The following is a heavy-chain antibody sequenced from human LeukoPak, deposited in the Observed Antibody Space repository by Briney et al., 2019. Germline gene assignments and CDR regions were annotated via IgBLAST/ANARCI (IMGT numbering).Heavy chain of an antibody. J-gene: IGHJ4*02. CDR3: ARGVAAADSLEQKYFDY. V-gene: IGHV4-34*01. Sequence: SETLSLTCAVYGGSFSGYYWSWIRQPPGKGLEWIGEINHSGSTNYNPSLKSRVTISVDTSKNQFSLKLSSVTAADTAVYYCARGVAAADSLEQKYFDYWGQGTLVTVSS. CDR1: GGSFSGYY. D-gene: IGHD6-13*01. CDR2: INHSGST.